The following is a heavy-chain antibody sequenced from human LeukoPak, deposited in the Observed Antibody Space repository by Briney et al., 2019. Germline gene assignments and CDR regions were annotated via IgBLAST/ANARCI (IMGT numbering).Heavy chain of an antibody. CDR2: IYAGTGAT. V-gene: IGHV1-3*01. Sequence: ASVKVSCKASGYTFNNYAMHWVRQAPGQRPEWIGWIYAGTGATKYSQYFQGRVTITRDTSANTVYMELSSLRSEDTAVYYCARSNSNNWFDPWGQGTLVTVSS. J-gene: IGHJ5*02. CDR1: GYTFNNYA. CDR3: ARSNSNNWFDP. D-gene: IGHD2-21*01.